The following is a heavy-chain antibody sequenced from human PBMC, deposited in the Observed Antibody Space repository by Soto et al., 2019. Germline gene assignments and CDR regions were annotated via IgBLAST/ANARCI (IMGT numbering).Heavy chain of an antibody. D-gene: IGHD5-18*01. CDR2: INPNSGGT. CDR3: ARDGSSGYSYGYFGY. J-gene: IGHJ4*02. Sequence: ASVKVSCKASGYTFTGYYMHWVRQAPGQGLEWMGWINPNSGGTNYAQKFQGWVTMTRDTSISTAYMELSRLRSDDTAVYYCARDGSSGYSYGYFGYWGQGTLVTVSS. V-gene: IGHV1-2*04. CDR1: GYTFTGYY.